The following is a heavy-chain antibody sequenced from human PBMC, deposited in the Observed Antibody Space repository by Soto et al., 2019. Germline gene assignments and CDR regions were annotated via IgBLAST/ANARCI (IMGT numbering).Heavy chain of an antibody. CDR1: GFTFITYW. J-gene: IGHJ4*02. CDR2: INQDGSEK. CDR3: SRSLNS. Sequence: GSLRLSCAASGFTFITYWMDLVRQTPWKGLEWVANINQDGSEKNYVDSVKGRFTIYRDNAKDSLYLQMSSLTAEDSALYYCSRSLNSWGQGTLVTVSS. V-gene: IGHV3-7*01.